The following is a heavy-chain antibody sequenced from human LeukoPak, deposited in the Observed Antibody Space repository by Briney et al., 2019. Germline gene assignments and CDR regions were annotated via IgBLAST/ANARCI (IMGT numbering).Heavy chain of an antibody. CDR3: ARVGGGNFYYYGLDV. Sequence: SETLSLTCTVSGGSVSSGIYSWSWIRQPPGKGLEWIGYIYYSGSTNYNPSLKSRVTISVDTSKNQFSLKLSSVTAADTAVYYCARVGGGNFYYYGLDVWGQGTTVTVSS. J-gene: IGHJ6*02. CDR2: IYYSGST. D-gene: IGHD4-23*01. CDR1: GGSVSSGIYS. V-gene: IGHV4-61*01.